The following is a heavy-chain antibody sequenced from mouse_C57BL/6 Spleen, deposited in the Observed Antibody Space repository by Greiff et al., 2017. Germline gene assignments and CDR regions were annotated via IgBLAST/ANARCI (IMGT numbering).Heavy chain of an antibody. CDR2: IWWDDDK. D-gene: IGHD1-1*01. CDR3: ARIAKGYYGSSPHWYFDV. V-gene: IGHV8-8*01. CDR1: GFSLSTFGMG. J-gene: IGHJ1*03. Sequence: QVTLKECGPGILQPSQTLSLTCSFSGFSLSTFGMGVGWIRQPSGKGLEWLAHIWWDDDKYYNPALKSRLTISKDTSKNQVFLKIANVDTADTATYYCARIAKGYYGSSPHWYFDVWGTGTTVTVSS.